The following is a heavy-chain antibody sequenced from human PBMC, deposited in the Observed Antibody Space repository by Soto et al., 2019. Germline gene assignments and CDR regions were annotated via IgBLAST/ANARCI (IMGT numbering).Heavy chain of an antibody. CDR3: ASLGDYGGTFDY. CDR1: GGSISSGDYY. V-gene: IGHV4-30-4*01. D-gene: IGHD4-17*01. Sequence: QVQLQESGPGLVKPSQTLSLTCTVSGGSISSGDYYWSWIRQPPGKGLEWMGYIYYSGSTYYNPSLKSRVTISVDTSNNHDSLKLSSVTAADTDVYYCASLGDYGGTFDYWGQGTLVTVSS. CDR2: IYYSGST. J-gene: IGHJ4*02.